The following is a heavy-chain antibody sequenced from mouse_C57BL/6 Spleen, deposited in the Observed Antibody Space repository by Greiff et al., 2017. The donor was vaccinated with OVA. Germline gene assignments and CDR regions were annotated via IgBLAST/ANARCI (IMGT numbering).Heavy chain of an antibody. CDR3: ARESHYDYDAMDY. CDR1: GFNIKDYY. Sequence: VQLKESGAELVKPGASVKLSCTASGFNIKDYYMHWVKQRTEQGLEWIGRIDPEDGETKYAPKFPGKATITADTSSNTAYLQLSSLTSEDTAVYYCARESHYDYDAMDYWGQGTSVTVSS. D-gene: IGHD1-1*02. J-gene: IGHJ4*01. CDR2: IDPEDGET. V-gene: IGHV14-2*01.